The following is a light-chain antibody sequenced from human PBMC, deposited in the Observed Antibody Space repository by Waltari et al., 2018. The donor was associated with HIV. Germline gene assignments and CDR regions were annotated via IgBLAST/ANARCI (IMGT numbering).Light chain of an antibody. Sequence: QSVLTQPPSASGTPGQRVTISCSGSNYNIGSNTVNWYQQLPGTAPKLLIYSNNQRPSGVPDRFSGSKSGTSASLAISGLQSEDEADYYCAAWYGSLNGHVVFGGGTKLTVL. CDR3: AAWYGSLNGHVV. V-gene: IGLV1-44*01. CDR2: SNN. J-gene: IGLJ2*01. CDR1: NYNIGSNT.